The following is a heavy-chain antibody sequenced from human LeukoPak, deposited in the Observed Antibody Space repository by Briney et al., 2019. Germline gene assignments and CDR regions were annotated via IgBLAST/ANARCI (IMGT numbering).Heavy chain of an antibody. V-gene: IGHV3-48*01. D-gene: IGHD3-3*01. J-gene: IGHJ3*02. CDR1: GFTFSSYR. Sequence: GGSLRLSCAASGFTFSSYRMNWVRQAPGKGLEWVSYISSSSSTIYYADSVKGRFTISRDNAKNSLYLQMNSLRAEDTAVYYCARDRLYYDFWSGYYDAFDIWGQGTMVTVSS. CDR3: ARDRLYYDFWSGYYDAFDI. CDR2: ISSSSSTI.